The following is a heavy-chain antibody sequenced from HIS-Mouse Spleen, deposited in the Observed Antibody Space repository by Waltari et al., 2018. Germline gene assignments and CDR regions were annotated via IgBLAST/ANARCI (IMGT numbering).Heavy chain of an antibody. D-gene: IGHD1-26*01. CDR3: ARDREVDWYFDL. CDR1: GYTFTGYY. J-gene: IGHJ2*01. V-gene: IGHV1-2*02. CDR2: INPNSGGK. Sequence: QVQLVQSGAEVKKPGASVKVSCKASGYTFTGYYMHWVRQAPGQGLEGMGWINPNSGGKNYAQKLQGRVTMTRDTSISTAYMELSRLRSDDTAVYYCARDREVDWYFDLWGRGTLVTVSS.